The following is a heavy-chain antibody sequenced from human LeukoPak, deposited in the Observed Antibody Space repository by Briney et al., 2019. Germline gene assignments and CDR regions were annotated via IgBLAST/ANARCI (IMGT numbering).Heavy chain of an antibody. CDR3: VRDVSSGWAFDY. D-gene: IGHD6-19*01. J-gene: IGHJ4*01. CDR1: GFTFTKYW. Sequence: PRGSLGLSCSAFGFTFTKYWMSWIRQLPGQGLGWVAKINQDGSQKSYVDSVKGRFTHSRDNTKNSLFRQMNSLRAKDMAVYYCVRDVSSGWAFDYWGHGTLVTVSS. CDR2: INQDGSQK. V-gene: IGHV3-7*01.